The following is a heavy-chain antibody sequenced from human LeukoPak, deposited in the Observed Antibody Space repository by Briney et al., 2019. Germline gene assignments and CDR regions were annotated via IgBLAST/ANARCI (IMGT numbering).Heavy chain of an antibody. Sequence: GGSPRLSCAASGFTFNKYPMSWVRQAPGKGLEWVSAISDNGGDRKYAGSVKGRFTISRDNSKNTLYLQMNSLRAEDTAIYYCGRDWKLDYWGQGDLVTVSS. V-gene: IGHV3-23*01. CDR3: GRDWKLDY. CDR1: GFTFNKYP. J-gene: IGHJ4*02. CDR2: ISDNGGDR. D-gene: IGHD1-1*01.